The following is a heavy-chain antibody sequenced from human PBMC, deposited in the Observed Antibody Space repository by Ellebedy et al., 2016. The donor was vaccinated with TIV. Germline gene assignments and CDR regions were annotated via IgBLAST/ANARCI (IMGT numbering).Heavy chain of an antibody. J-gene: IGHJ5*02. D-gene: IGHD1-14*01. Sequence: PSETLSLTCTVSGGSINNFYWSWIRQPPGKGLEWIGCIYYTGSTTYNPSLKSRVTIFVDTSKNQFSLKLSSVTAADTALYYCARDLGGTGWFDPWGQGTLVTVSS. CDR3: ARDLGGTGWFDP. CDR2: IYYTGST. V-gene: IGHV4-59*01. CDR1: GGSINNFY.